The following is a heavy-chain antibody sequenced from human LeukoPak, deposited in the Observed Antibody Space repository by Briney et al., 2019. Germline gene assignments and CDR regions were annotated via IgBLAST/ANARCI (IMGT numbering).Heavy chain of an antibody. CDR2: INRDGTEK. D-gene: IGHD2-21*01. CDR1: GFNFSDSR. CDR3: VRGDWYFES. V-gene: IGHV3-7*04. Sequence: GGSLRLSCATSGFNFSDSRMTWVRQAPGKGLQWVANINRDGTEKHFLDSVEGRFTISRDNAKKSLYLQMSSLRPQDTALYFCVRGDWYFESWGQGTLVTISS. J-gene: IGHJ4*02.